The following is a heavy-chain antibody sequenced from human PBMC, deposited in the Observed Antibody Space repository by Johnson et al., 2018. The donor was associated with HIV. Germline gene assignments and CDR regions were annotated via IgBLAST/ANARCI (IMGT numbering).Heavy chain of an antibody. Sequence: QVQLVESGGGVVHPGRSLRLSCAASGFTFSSYVMQWVRQAPGKGLEWVAFISYDGPNKYYADSVKGRFTISRDNSKNTLYLQMNSLRAEDTAVYFCAKDRGPYSSGWERDATFDIGGQGTMVTVSS. V-gene: IGHV3-30-3*01. CDR3: AKDRGPYSSGWERDATFDI. CDR2: ISYDGPNK. J-gene: IGHJ3*02. D-gene: IGHD6-19*01. CDR1: GFTFSSYV.